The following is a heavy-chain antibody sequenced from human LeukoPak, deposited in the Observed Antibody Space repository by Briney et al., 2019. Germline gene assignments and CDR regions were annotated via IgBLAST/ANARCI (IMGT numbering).Heavy chain of an antibody. V-gene: IGHV3-13*01. CDR3: ARDPSGRGMDV. CDR1: GFTFSSYD. J-gene: IGHJ6*02. CDR2: IGIAGDT. D-gene: IGHD6-19*01. Sequence: GGSLRLSCAASGFTFSSYDMQWVRQVIGKGLEWVSAIGIAGDTHYSGSVKGRFTICRENAKNSLYLQMNSLRAGDTAVYYCARDPSGRGMDVWGQGTTVTVSS.